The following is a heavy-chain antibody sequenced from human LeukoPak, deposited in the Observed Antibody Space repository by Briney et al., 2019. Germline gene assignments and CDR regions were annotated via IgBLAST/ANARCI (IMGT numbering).Heavy chain of an antibody. Sequence: GGSLRLSCAASGFTFSSYAMHWVRQAPGKGLEWVAVISYDGSNKYYADSVKGRFTISRDNSRNTVYLQMNSLRVEDTAVYYCVRDFRSADYWGQGTLVTDSS. J-gene: IGHJ4*02. CDR3: VRDFRSADY. CDR2: ISYDGSNK. V-gene: IGHV3-30-3*01. CDR1: GFTFSSYA.